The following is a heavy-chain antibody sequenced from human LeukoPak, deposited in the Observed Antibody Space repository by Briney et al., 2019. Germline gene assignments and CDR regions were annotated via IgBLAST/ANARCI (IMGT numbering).Heavy chain of an antibody. J-gene: IGHJ4*02. Sequence: GGSLRLSCAVPGFSIGSSWMSWVRQTPGKGLEWVADMNEDGSGTYYVDSVKGRFTVSRDNSKNTLYLQMNSLRPEDTAVYYCAIGPPYGGYSDWGQGTLVTVSS. CDR3: AIGPPYGGYSD. V-gene: IGHV3-7*03. D-gene: IGHD5-12*01. CDR2: MNEDGSGT. CDR1: GFSIGSSW.